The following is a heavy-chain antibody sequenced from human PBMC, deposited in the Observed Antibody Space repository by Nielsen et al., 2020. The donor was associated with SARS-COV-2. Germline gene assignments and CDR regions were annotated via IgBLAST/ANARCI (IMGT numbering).Heavy chain of an antibody. CDR2: IYYSGST. V-gene: IGHV4-59*08. CDR1: GGSISGYY. J-gene: IGHJ4*02. CDR3: ARAYDFWSGYPSFDY. D-gene: IGHD3-3*01. Sequence: SETLSLTCSVSGGSISGYYWSWIRQPPGKGLEWIGYIYYSGSTNYNPSLKSRVTISVDTSKNQFSLKLSSVTAADTAVYYCARAYDFWSGYPSFDYWGQGTLVTVSS.